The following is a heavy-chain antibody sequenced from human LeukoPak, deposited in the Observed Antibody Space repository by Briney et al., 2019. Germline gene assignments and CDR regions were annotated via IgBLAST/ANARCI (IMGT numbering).Heavy chain of an antibody. CDR3: AYRSGSGAWFDP. CDR2: FDPEDGET. J-gene: IGHJ5*02. CDR1: GYTLTELS. Sequence: GASVKVSCKVSGYTLTELSMHWVRQAPGKGLEWMGGFDPEDGETIYAQKFQGRVTMTEDTSTDTAYMELSSLRSEDTAVYYCAYRSGSGAWFDPWGQGTLATVSS. D-gene: IGHD3-10*01. V-gene: IGHV1-24*01.